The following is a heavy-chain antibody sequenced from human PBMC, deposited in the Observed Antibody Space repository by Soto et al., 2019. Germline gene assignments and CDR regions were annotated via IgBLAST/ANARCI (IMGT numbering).Heavy chain of an antibody. CDR2: IYYSGST. Sequence: SETLSLTCTVSGGSISSSSYYWGWIRQPPGKGLEWIGSIYYSGSTYYNPSLKSRVTISVDTSMNQFSLKLSSVTAADTAVYYCATGRNWESRGACDIWDQGTRGTVSS. CDR1: GGSISSSSYY. V-gene: IGHV4-39*01. D-gene: IGHD7-27*01. J-gene: IGHJ3*02. CDR3: ATGRNWESRGACDI.